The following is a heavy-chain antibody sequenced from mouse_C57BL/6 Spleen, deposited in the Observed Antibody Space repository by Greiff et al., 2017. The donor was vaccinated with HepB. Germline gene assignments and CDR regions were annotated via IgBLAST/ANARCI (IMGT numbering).Heavy chain of an antibody. D-gene: IGHD2-4*01. J-gene: IGHJ4*01. V-gene: IGHV5-17*01. CDR1: GFTFSDYG. Sequence: EVMLVESGGGLVKPGGSLKLSCAASGFTFSDYGMHWVRQAPEKGLEWVAYISSGSSTIYYADTVKGRFTISRDNAKNTLFLQMTSLRSEDTAMYYCARDDYDGGGYAMDYWGQGTSVTVSS. CDR3: ARDDYDGGGYAMDY. CDR2: ISSGSSTI.